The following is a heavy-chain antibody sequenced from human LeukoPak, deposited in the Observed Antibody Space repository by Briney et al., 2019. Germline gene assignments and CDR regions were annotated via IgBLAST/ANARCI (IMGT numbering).Heavy chain of an antibody. J-gene: IGHJ4*02. CDR2: ISAYNGNT. V-gene: IGHV1-18*01. CDR1: GGTFSSYA. Sequence: ASVKVSCKASGGTFSSYAISWVRQAPGQGLEWMGWISAYNGNTNFAQKLQGRVTMTTDTSTNTVYMELRSLRSDDTAVYYCARDYRYCSSGTCYAYYFDYWGQGTLVTVSS. D-gene: IGHD2-2*01. CDR3: ARDYRYCSSGTCYAYYFDY.